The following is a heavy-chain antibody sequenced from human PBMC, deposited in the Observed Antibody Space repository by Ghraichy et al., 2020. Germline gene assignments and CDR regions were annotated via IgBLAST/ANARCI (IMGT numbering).Heavy chain of an antibody. CDR2: ISYDGSNK. CDR3: ASQPSAGSFEYYFDY. D-gene: IGHD6-13*01. Sequence: GGSLRLSCAASGFTFSSYAMHWVRQAPGKGLEWVAVISYDGSNKYYADSVKGRFTISRDNSKNTLYLQMNSLRAEDTAVYYCASQPSAGSFEYYFDYWGQGTLVTVSS. V-gene: IGHV3-30*04. J-gene: IGHJ4*02. CDR1: GFTFSSYA.